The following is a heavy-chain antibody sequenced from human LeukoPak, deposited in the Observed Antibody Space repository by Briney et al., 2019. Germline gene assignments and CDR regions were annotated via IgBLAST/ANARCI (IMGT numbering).Heavy chain of an antibody. CDR1: GGFISSYY. V-gene: IGHV4-59*01. Sequence: PSETLSLTCTVSGGFISSYYWSWIRQPPGKGLEWIGYIYYSGSTNYNPSLKSRVTISVDTSKNQFSLKLSSVTAADTAVYYCAREVQWLRRFDPWGQGTLVTVSS. J-gene: IGHJ5*02. CDR2: IYYSGST. CDR3: AREVQWLRRFDP. D-gene: IGHD5-12*01.